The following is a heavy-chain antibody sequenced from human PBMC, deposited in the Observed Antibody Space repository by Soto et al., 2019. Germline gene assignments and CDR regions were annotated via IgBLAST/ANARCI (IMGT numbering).Heavy chain of an antibody. J-gene: IGHJ4*01. CDR1: GFTFSSYS. D-gene: IGHD2-2*01. Sequence: GGSLRLSCAASGFTFSSYSMNWVRQAPGKGLEWVSYSSSSSTIYYADSVKGRFTISRDNAKNSLYLQMNSLRAEDTAVYYCTTDSYINMPIVRFDYWGHGTLVTVSS. V-gene: IGHV3-48*01. CDR2: SSSSSTI. CDR3: TTDSYINMPIVRFDY.